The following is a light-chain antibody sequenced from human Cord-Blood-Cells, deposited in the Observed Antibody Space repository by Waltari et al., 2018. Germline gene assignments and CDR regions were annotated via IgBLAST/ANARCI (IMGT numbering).Light chain of an antibody. CDR3: CPYAGSTLFV. Sequence: QSALTQPASVSGSPGQSITISCTGTSSDVGSYNLVSWYQQHPGKAPKLMIYEGSKRPSGFSNRSSGSKSGNTPPLTFSGLQAEDGAVNSCCPYAGSTLFVFGPGPKFPVL. V-gene: IGLV2-23*03. CDR2: EGS. J-gene: IGLJ1*01. CDR1: SSDVGSYNL.